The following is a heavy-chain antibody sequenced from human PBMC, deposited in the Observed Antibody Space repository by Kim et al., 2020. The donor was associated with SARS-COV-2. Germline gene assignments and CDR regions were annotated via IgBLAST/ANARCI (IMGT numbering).Heavy chain of an antibody. CDR2: IYYIVST. V-gene: IGHV4-31*02. Sequence: SETLSLTCTVSGGSISSGGYYWSWIRQHPGMGLDWIGYIYYIVSTYYNSSLKSRATTSVDTSKNQFTLKLSSVTAANTAVYYCARALWLRGAIDYWGQGT. J-gene: IGHJ4*02. CDR1: GGSISSGGYY. CDR3: ARALWLRGAIDY. D-gene: IGHD1-26*01.